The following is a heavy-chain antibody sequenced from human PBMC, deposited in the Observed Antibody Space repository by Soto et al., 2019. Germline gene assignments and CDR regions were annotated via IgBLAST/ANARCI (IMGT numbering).Heavy chain of an antibody. CDR3: ARANWYFDY. D-gene: IGHD7-27*01. V-gene: IGHV4-59*11. CDR1: GGYINNHY. Sequence: SETLSLTSPVSGGYINNHYWSWIRQPPGKGLEWIGYIDYTGATNYSPSLASRVTISVDTSKNQFSLKLTSLTAADTAIYYCARANWYFDYWGQGTLVTVSS. J-gene: IGHJ4*02. CDR2: IDYTGAT.